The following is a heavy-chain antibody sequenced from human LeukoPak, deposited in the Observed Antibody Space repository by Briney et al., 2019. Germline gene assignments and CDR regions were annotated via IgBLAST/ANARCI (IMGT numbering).Heavy chain of an antibody. CDR1: GYSFTSYW. D-gene: IGHD6-19*01. V-gene: IGHV5-10-1*01. CDR3: ARHSAGIVVAGK. Sequence: HGESLKISCKGSGYSFTSYWISWVRQMPGKGLEWMGRIDPSDSYTNYSPSFQGHVTISADKSISTVYLQWSSLKASDTAMYYCARHSAGIVVAGKWGQGTLVTVSS. J-gene: IGHJ4*02. CDR2: IDPSDSYT.